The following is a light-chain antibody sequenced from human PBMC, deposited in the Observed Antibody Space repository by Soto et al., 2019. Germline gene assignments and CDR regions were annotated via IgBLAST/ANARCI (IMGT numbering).Light chain of an antibody. Sequence: EIVLTQSPGTLSLSPGERATLSCRASQSVSSSYLAWYQQKVGQAPRLLIYGASSRATGIPDRFSGSGSGTDFTLTISRLEPEDFAVYYCQQYGSSPFTFGRGTKVDIK. V-gene: IGKV3-20*01. CDR3: QQYGSSPFT. CDR1: QSVSSSY. J-gene: IGKJ3*01. CDR2: GAS.